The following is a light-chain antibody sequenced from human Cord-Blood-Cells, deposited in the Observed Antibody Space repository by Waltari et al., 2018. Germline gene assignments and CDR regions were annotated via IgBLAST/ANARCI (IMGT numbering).Light chain of an antibody. Sequence: DFQMPQSPSSLSASVVDTSTITCRASQSISSYLNWYQQKPGKAPKLLIYAASSLQSGVPSRFSGSGSGTDFTLTISSLQPEDFATYYCQQSYSTPLTFGGGTKVEIK. CDR3: QQSYSTPLT. CDR1: QSISSY. J-gene: IGKJ4*01. V-gene: IGKV1-39*01. CDR2: AAS.